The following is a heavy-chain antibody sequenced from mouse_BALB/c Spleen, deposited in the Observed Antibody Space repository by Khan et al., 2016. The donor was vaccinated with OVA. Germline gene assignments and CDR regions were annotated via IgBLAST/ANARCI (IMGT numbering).Heavy chain of an antibody. D-gene: IGHD1-1*01. CDR1: GYTFSSYW. Sequence: VQLQESGAELMKPGASVKISCKPTGYTFSSYWIEWVKQRPGHGLEWIGEILPGSNSTNYNERFQGKATITADTSSNTAYMQLSSLTSEDSAIYYCARGNYYGSTSWFGYWGQGNLVTVSA. J-gene: IGHJ3*01. V-gene: IGHV1-9*01. CDR2: ILPGSNST. CDR3: ARGNYYGSTSWFGY.